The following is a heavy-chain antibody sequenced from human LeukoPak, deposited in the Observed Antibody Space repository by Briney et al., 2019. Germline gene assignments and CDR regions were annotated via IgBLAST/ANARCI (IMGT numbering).Heavy chain of an antibody. Sequence: ASVKVSCKASGYTFTGYYMHWVRQAPGQGLEWMGWINPNSGGTSYAQKFQGRVTMTRDTSISAAYMELSRLRSDDTAVYYCAGPYSSGRFDPWGQGTLVTVSS. V-gene: IGHV1-2*02. CDR2: INPNSGGT. J-gene: IGHJ5*02. CDR3: AGPYSSGRFDP. D-gene: IGHD6-19*01. CDR1: GYTFTGYY.